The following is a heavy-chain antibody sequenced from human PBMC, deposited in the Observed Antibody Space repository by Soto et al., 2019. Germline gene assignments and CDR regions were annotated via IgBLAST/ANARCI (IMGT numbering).Heavy chain of an antibody. CDR2: IIPILGIA. J-gene: IGHJ4*02. CDR3: AKQSGSGSYYNVGSGGHFDY. V-gene: IGHV1-69*02. Sequence: SVKVSCKASGGTFSSYTISWVRHAPGQGLEWMGRIIPILGIANYAQKFQGRVTITADKSTSTAYMELSSLRSEDTAVYYCAKQSGSGSYYNVGSGGHFDYWGQGTLVTV. D-gene: IGHD3-10*01. CDR1: GGTFSSYT.